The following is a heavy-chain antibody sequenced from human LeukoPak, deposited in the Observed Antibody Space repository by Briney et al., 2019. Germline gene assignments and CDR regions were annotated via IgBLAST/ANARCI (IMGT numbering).Heavy chain of an antibody. D-gene: IGHD6-19*01. J-gene: IGHJ4*02. CDR3: ARIYASGGGFDY. Sequence: PGGSLRLSCVDSGFTFSRYWMHWVRQAPGKGLVWVSRINSDGSSTTYADSVKGRFTISRDNAKNTLYLQMNSLRAEDTAVYYCARIYASGGGFDYWGQGTLVTLSS. CDR1: GFTFSRYW. V-gene: IGHV3-74*01. CDR2: INSDGSST.